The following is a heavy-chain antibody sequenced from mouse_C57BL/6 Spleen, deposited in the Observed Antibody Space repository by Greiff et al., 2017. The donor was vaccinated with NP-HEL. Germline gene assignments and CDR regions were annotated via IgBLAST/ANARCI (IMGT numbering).Heavy chain of an antibody. Sequence: QVQLKQPGAELVKPGASVKLSCKASGYTFTSYWMQWVKQRPGPGLEWIGEIDPSDSYTNYNHKFKGKATLTVDTSSSTAYMQLSSLTSEDAAVYDCERRAGTGGTGDYWGKGTTLTVSS. CDR2: IDPSDSYT. V-gene: IGHV1-50*01. CDR1: GYTFTSYW. D-gene: IGHD4-1*01. CDR3: ERRAGTGGTGDY. J-gene: IGHJ2*01.